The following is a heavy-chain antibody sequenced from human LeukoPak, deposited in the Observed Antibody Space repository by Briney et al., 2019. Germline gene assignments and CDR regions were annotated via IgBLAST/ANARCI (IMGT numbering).Heavy chain of an antibody. CDR3: ARGLHLDSSGSLCY. CDR1: GFSVSEYY. V-gene: IGHV3-11*01. D-gene: IGHD3-22*01. Sequence: PGGSLRLSCAASGFSVSEYYVTWVRQAPGKGLEWISYITRENWIYYSDSVKGRFTISRDHAKNSVYLEMNSLRADDTAVYYCARGLHLDSSGSLCYWGQGTLVTVSS. J-gene: IGHJ4*02. CDR2: ITRENWI.